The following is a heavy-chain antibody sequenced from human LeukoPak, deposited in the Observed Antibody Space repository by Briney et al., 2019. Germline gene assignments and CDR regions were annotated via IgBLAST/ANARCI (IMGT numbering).Heavy chain of an antibody. CDR1: GGSISSYY. CDR3: ARVYGYNFYYFDY. Sequence: SETLSLTCTVSGGSISSYYWSWIRQPPGKGLEWIAYLYYSGNTNYNPSLKSRATISVDTSKNQFSLRLTSVTAADTAVYYCARVYGYNFYYFDYWGQGILVTVSS. CDR2: LYYSGNT. V-gene: IGHV4-59*01. D-gene: IGHD5-24*01. J-gene: IGHJ4*02.